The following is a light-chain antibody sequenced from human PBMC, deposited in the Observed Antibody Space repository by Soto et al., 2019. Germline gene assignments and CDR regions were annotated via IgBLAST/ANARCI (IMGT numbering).Light chain of an antibody. Sequence: DIQMTQSPSTLSASVGDRVTITCRASQSISSWLAWYQQKPGKAPKLLIYDASSLESGVPSRFSGSGSGSEFTLTISSLQPDDFAAYYCQQYTSYPWTFGQGPKVEIK. V-gene: IGKV1-5*01. CDR3: QQYTSYPWT. CDR1: QSISSW. CDR2: DAS. J-gene: IGKJ1*01.